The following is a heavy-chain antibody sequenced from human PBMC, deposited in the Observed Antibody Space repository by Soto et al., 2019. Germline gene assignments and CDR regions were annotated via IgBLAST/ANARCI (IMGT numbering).Heavy chain of an antibody. V-gene: IGHV3-33*01. Sequence: GGSLRLSCAASGFTFSSYGMHWVRQAPGKGLEWVAVIWYDGSNKYYADSVKGRFTISRDNSKNTLYLQMNSLRAEDTAVYYCARCGLYCSGGSCYSCYYYYYMDVWGKGTTVTVSS. CDR1: GFTFSSYG. D-gene: IGHD2-15*01. CDR2: IWYDGSNK. CDR3: ARCGLYCSGGSCYSCYYYYYMDV. J-gene: IGHJ6*03.